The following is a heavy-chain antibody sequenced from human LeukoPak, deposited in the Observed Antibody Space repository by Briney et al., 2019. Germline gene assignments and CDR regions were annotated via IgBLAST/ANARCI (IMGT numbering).Heavy chain of an antibody. CDR3: AKSRLGYDY. V-gene: IGHV3-23*01. J-gene: IGHJ4*02. Sequence: GGSLRLSCAASGFTFSSYVMSWVRQAPGPGLEWVSAISGSGGDTYYADSVKGRFTISIDNSKNTLYLQMNSLRAEDTAVYYCAKSRLGYDYWGQGTLVTVSS. CDR2: ISGSGGDT. D-gene: IGHD5-12*01. CDR1: GFTFSSYV.